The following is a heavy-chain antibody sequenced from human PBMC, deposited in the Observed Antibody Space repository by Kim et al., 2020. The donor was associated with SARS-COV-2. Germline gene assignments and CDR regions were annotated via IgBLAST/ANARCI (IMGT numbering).Heavy chain of an antibody. CDR1: GYTFTDYY. V-gene: IGHV1-2*02. J-gene: IGHJ4*02. Sequence: ASVKVSCKASGYTFTDYYMHWVRQAPGQGLEWMGWINSNSGGTKYAQKFQGRVNMTRDTSINTASMELSRLRSDDTAVYYCARVRSGDSSAGAHGYWGQG. D-gene: IGHD6-25*01. CDR2: INSNSGGT. CDR3: ARVRSGDSSAGAHGY.